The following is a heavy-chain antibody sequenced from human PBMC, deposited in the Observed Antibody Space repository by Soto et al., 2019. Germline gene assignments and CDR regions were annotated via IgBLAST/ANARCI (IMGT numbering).Heavy chain of an antibody. CDR2: ITDTGGDA. D-gene: IGHD3-10*01. V-gene: IGHV3-23*01. CDR3: AKFREYYQGSGSRTYYFYGMDV. Sequence: EVQLLESGGDLIQPGGSLRLSCVASGLTFGSRAMSWVRQSPGEGLEWVSTITDTGGDAKYADSVRGRFAISRDNSKNTLYLQMSALRAEDSAIYFCAKFREYYQGSGSRTYYFYGMDVWGQGTTVTVSS. CDR1: GLTFGSRA. J-gene: IGHJ6*02.